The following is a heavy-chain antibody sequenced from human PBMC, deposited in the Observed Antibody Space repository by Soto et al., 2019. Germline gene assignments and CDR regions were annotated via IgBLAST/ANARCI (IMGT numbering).Heavy chain of an antibody. CDR2: TSAYNGNT. J-gene: IGHJ5*02. CDR1: GYTFTSYG. CDR3: ARDGALPYNWNSEGGWFDP. D-gene: IGHD1-7*01. V-gene: IGHV1-18*01. Sequence: QVQLVQSGAEVKKPGASVKVSCKASGYTFTSYGISWVRQAPGQGREWMGWTSAYNGNTNYAQKLQGRATMTTDTSPSTAYMDLSSLRSDDTAVYYCARDGALPYNWNSEGGWFDPWGQGTLVTVSS.